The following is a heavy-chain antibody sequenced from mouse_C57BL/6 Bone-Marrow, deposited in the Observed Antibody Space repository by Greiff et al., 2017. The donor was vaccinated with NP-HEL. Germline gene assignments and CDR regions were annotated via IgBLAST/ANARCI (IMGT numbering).Heavy chain of an antibody. J-gene: IGHJ3*01. CDR2: IRNKANGYTT. V-gene: IGHV7-3*01. Sequence: EVQVVESGGGLVQPGGSLSLSCAASGFTFTDYYMSWVRQPPGKALEWLGFIRNKANGYTTEYSASVKGRFTISRDNSQSILYLQMNALGAEDSATYYCARYDWFAYWGQGTLVTVSA. CDR1: GFTFTDYY. CDR3: ARYDWFAY.